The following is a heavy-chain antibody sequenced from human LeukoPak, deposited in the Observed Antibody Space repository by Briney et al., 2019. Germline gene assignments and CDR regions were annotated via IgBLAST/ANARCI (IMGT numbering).Heavy chain of an antibody. CDR3: ARDLGNCFDY. CDR1: GFTFSSYS. CDR2: ISSSSSYI. D-gene: IGHD4-23*01. J-gene: IGHJ4*02. Sequence: GGSLRLSCAASGFTFSSYSMNWVRQAPGKGLEWVSSISSSSSYIYYADSVKGRFTISRDNAKNSLYLQMNSLRVEDTAVYYCARDLGNCFDYWGQGTLVTVSS. V-gene: IGHV3-21*01.